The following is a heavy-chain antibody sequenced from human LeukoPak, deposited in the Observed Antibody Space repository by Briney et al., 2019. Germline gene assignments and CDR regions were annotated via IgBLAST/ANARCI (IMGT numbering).Heavy chain of an antibody. CDR3: ARVGSHSGSLSLIRRNYKYYYYMDV. V-gene: IGHV3-7*01. CDR1: GFTFSSYW. D-gene: IGHD3-10*01. J-gene: IGHJ6*03. CDR2: IKKDGSEK. Sequence: GSLRLSCAASGFTFSSYWMSWVRQAPGKGLEWVANIKKDGSEKYYVDSVKGRFTISRDNSKNTLYLQMNSLRAEDTAVYYCARVGSHSGSLSLIRRNYKYYYYMDVWGKGTTVTISS.